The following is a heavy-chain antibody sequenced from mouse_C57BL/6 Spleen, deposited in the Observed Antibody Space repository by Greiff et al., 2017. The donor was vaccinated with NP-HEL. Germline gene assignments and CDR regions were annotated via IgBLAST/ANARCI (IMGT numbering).Heavy chain of an antibody. V-gene: IGHV1-47*01. CDR3: ARRRYDREGFAY. D-gene: IGHD2-12*01. CDR1: GYTFTTYP. CDR2: FHPYNDDT. Sequence: VQLQQSGAELVKPGASVKMSCKASGYTFTTYPIEWMKQNHGKSLEWIGNFHPYNDDTKYNEKFKGKVTLPGEKSSSTVYLELSRLTSDDSAIYYCARRRYDREGFAYWGQGTLVTVSA. J-gene: IGHJ3*01.